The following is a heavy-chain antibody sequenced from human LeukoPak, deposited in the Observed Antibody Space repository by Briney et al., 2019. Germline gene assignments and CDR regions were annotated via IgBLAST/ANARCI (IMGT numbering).Heavy chain of an antibody. V-gene: IGHV4-59*12. CDR2: IYYSGST. J-gene: IGHJ4*02. CDR3: ARDSGYPWGYFDY. Sequence: SETLSLTCTVSGGSISSYYWSWIRQPPGKGLEWIGYIYYSGSTNYNPSLKSRVTISVDTSKNQFSLKLSSVTAADTAVYYCARDSGYPWGYFDYWGQGTLVTVSS. CDR1: GGSISSYY. D-gene: IGHD5-12*01.